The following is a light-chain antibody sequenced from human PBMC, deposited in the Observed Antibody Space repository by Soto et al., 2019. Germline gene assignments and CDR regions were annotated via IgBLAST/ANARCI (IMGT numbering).Light chain of an antibody. CDR1: QGISNY. Sequence: DIQMTQSPSSLAASVGDSVTVTCRASQGISNYLAWYQQKPEKVPELLIYAASTLQSGVPSRFSGSGYGTGFTLTISGLQPEDVATYYCQKYISDPLTVGGGTKVEIK. J-gene: IGKJ4*01. V-gene: IGKV1-27*01. CDR2: AAS. CDR3: QKYISDPLT.